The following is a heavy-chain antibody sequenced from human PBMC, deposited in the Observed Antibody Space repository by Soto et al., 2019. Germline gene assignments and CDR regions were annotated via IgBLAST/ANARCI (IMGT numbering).Heavy chain of an antibody. D-gene: IGHD1-26*01. CDR1: GFTFSSYS. J-gene: IGHJ6*02. V-gene: IGHV3-21*01. CDR2: ISSSSSYI. Sequence: PVGSLRLSCAASGFTFSSYSMNWVLQAPGKGLEWVSSISSSSSYIYYADSVKGRFTISRDNSKNTLYLQMNSLRAEDTAVYYCARGLVGATRNVRGQGTTVTLS. CDR3: ARGLVGATRNV.